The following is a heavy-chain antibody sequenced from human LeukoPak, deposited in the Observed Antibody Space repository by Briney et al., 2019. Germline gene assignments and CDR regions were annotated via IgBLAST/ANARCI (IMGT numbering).Heavy chain of an antibody. V-gene: IGHV3-9*01. D-gene: IGHD2-2*01. CDR2: ISWNSGSI. CDR3: AKEIGYCSSTSCYGHGMDV. CDR1: GFTLEDYA. J-gene: IGHJ6*02. Sequence: GGSLRLSCAASGFTLEDYAMHGVRQAPGKGLEGVSGISWNSGSIGYAGSVKGRFTISRDNAKNSLYLQMNSLRAEDTALYYCAKEIGYCSSTSCYGHGMDVWGQGTTVTVSS.